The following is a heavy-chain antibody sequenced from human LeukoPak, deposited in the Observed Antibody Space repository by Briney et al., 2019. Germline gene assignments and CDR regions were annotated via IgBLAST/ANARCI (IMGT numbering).Heavy chain of an antibody. J-gene: IGHJ4*02. CDR2: ITGTGGSI. CDR3: ASHDTSNYYLYRYLTN. D-gene: IGHD3-22*01. CDR1: GFSFSSSA. Sequence: GGSLRLSCVASGFSFSSSAMSWVRQPPGKGLEWVSSITGTGGSIYHADSVKGRFTISRDNSKNTLFLQMNSLRAEDTAVYSCASHDTSNYYLYRYLTNWGQGTLVTVSS. V-gene: IGHV3-23*01.